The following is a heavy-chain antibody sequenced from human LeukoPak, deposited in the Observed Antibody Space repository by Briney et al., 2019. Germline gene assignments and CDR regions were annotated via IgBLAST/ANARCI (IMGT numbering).Heavy chain of an antibody. CDR2: IYYSGST. D-gene: IGHD5-18*01. Sequence: SETLSLTCTVSGGSISSYYWSWIRQPPGKGLELIWYIYYSGSTNYNPSLKSRVTISVDTSKNQFSLKLSPVTAADTAVYYCARVWIQLWSDAFDIWGQGTMVTVSS. CDR1: GGSISSYY. CDR3: ARVWIQLWSDAFDI. V-gene: IGHV4-59*01. J-gene: IGHJ3*02.